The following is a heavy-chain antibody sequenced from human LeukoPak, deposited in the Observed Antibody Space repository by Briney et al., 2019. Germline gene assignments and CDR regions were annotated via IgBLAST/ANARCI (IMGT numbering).Heavy chain of an antibody. CDR3: ARGGVATYYYDSSGDGHAFDI. D-gene: IGHD3-22*01. V-gene: IGHV1-8*01. Sequence: SXXXSXXTXXSXXIXGVRXATGQGLEWRGWMNPNSVNTGYAQKFQGRVTMTRNTSISTAYMELSSLRSEDTAVYYCARGGVATYYYDSSGDGHAFDIWGQGTMVTVSS. CDR1: XXTXXSXX. J-gene: IGHJ3*02. CDR2: MNPNSVNT.